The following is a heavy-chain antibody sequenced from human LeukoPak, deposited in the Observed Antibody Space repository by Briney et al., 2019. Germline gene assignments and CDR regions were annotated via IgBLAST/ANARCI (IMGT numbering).Heavy chain of an antibody. CDR1: GYTFTGYY. CDR3: ARDPVRITIFGVVIPHYGMDV. J-gene: IGHJ6*02. CDR2: INPNSGGT. V-gene: IGHV1-2*04. Sequence: GASVKVSCKASGYTFTGYYMHWVRQAPGQGLEWMGWINPNSGGTNYAQKFQGWVTMTRDTSISTAYMELSRLRSDDTAVYYCARDPVRITIFGVVIPHYGMDVWGQGTTVTVSS. D-gene: IGHD3-3*01.